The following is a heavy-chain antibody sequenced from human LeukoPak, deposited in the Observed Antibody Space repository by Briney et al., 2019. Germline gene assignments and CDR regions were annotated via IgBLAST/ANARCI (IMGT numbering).Heavy chain of an antibody. CDR1: GYTFTSYG. CDR2: IIPIFGTA. Sequence: ASVKVSCKASGYTFTSYGISWVRQAPGRGLEWMGGIIPIFGTANYAQKFQGRVTITADESTSTAYMELSSLRSEDTAVYYCARATTPSLVGGPYYDFWSGYYSNWFDPWGQGTLVTVSS. J-gene: IGHJ5*02. V-gene: IGHV1-69*13. D-gene: IGHD3-3*01. CDR3: ARATTPSLVGGPYYDFWSGYYSNWFDP.